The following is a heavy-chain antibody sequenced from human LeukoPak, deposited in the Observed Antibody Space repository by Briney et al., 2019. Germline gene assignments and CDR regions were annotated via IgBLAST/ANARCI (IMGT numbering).Heavy chain of an antibody. V-gene: IGHV1-2*02. D-gene: IGHD3-3*01. CDR1: AYTFTDYF. J-gene: IGHJ5*02. Sequence: ASLKVSCKASAYTFTDYFIHWVRLAPGQGLEWMGWIKPSSGLTNSAQKFQGRVTMTRDTSISTAYMELRSLKSDDTAVYFCARSLWEGNYDLVSGLPSGFTWFDPWGQGTVVTVSS. CDR3: ARSLWEGNYDLVSGLPSGFTWFDP. CDR2: IKPSSGLT.